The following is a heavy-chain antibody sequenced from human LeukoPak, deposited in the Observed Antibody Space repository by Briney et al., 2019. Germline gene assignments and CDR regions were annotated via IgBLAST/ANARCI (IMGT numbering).Heavy chain of an antibody. CDR3: ARDQHYDILTGPPRRYYYYGMDV. Sequence: SVKVSCKASGGTFSSYAISWVRQAPGQGLEWMGGIIPIFGTANYAQKFQGRVTITADESTSTAYMELSSLRSEDTAVYYCARDQHYDILTGPPRRYYYYGMDVWGQGTTVTVSS. CDR2: IIPIFGTA. J-gene: IGHJ6*02. V-gene: IGHV1-69*01. CDR1: GGTFSSYA. D-gene: IGHD3-9*01.